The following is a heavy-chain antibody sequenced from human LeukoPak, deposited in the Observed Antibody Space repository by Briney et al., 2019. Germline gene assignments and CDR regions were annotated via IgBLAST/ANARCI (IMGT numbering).Heavy chain of an antibody. Sequence: PGGSLRLSCAASGFTVSSNYMSWVRQAPGKGLEWVSVIYSGGSTYYADSVKGRFTISRDNSKNTLYLQMNSLRAEDTAVYYRAKARSYYDSSGYDYWGQGTLVTVSS. J-gene: IGHJ4*02. CDR1: GFTVSSNY. CDR2: IYSGGST. CDR3: AKARSYYDSSGYDY. D-gene: IGHD3-22*01. V-gene: IGHV3-53*05.